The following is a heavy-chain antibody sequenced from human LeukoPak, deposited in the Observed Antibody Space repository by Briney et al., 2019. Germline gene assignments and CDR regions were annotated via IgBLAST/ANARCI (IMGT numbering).Heavy chain of an antibody. Sequence: GGSLRLSCAASGFTFSSYAMSWVRQAPGKGLEWVSAISGSGGSTYYADSVKGRFTISRDNSKNTLYLQMNSLRAEDTAVYYCARDWSVGYCSSTSCTEGVYWGQGTLVTVSS. CDR2: ISGSGGST. J-gene: IGHJ4*02. CDR1: GFTFSSYA. V-gene: IGHV3-23*01. CDR3: ARDWSVGYCSSTSCTEGVY. D-gene: IGHD2-2*01.